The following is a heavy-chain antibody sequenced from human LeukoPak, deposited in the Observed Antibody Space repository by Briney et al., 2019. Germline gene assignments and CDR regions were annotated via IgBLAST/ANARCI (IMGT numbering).Heavy chain of an antibody. CDR3: SRLRGYSYGYADY. Sequence: GGPLRLSCAASGFTFSAYSMNWVRQAPGKGLEWGSYITSTSSTIFYADSVKGRFTISRDNAKNSLYLQMNTLRAEDTAVYYCSRLRGYSYGYADYWGQGTLVTVSS. CDR2: ITSTSSTI. D-gene: IGHD5-18*01. V-gene: IGHV3-48*04. CDR1: GFTFSAYS. J-gene: IGHJ4*02.